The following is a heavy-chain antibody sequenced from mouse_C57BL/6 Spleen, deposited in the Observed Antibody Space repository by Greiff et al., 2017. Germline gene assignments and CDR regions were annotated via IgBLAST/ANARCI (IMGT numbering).Heavy chain of an antibody. CDR1: GYTFTSYG. CDR3: ARRVTTVVATPYFDY. Sequence: QVQLQQSGAELARPGASVKLSCKASGYTFTSYGISWVKQRTGQGLEWIGEIYPRSGNTYYNEKFKGKATLTADKSSSTAYMELRSPTSEDSAVYFCARRVTTVVATPYFDYWGQGTTLTVSS. J-gene: IGHJ2*01. V-gene: IGHV1-81*01. CDR2: IYPRSGNT. D-gene: IGHD1-1*01.